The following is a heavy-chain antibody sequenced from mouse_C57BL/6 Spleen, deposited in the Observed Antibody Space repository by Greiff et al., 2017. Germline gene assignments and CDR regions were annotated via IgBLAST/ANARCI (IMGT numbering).Heavy chain of an antibody. CDR2: INPSTGGP. Sequence: EVQLQQSGPELVKPGASVKISCKASGYSFTGYYMNWVKQSPEKSLEWIGEINPSTGGPTYNTKIKAKATLTVDKSSSTAYMQLKILPSEDSAVYYCARTYYYVSDGHPFAYWGQGTLVTVSA. D-gene: IGHD1-1*01. CDR1: GYSFTGYY. V-gene: IGHV1-42*01. CDR3: ARTYYYVSDGHPFAY. J-gene: IGHJ3*01.